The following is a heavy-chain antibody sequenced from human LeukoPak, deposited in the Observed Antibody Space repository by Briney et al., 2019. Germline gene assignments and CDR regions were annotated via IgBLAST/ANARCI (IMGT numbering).Heavy chain of an antibody. CDR1: GFPLSDTAVG. Sequence: ESGPTLVNPTQTLTLTCTFSGFPLSDTAVGVHWVRRPPGKALEWLALVYWNDDNKYSPSLRSRLTVTKDSSKNQVVLTMTNMDPVDTATYYCTHSSGWTTDFWGQGILVTVSS. J-gene: IGHJ4*02. V-gene: IGHV2-5*01. CDR2: VYWNDDN. D-gene: IGHD6-19*01. CDR3: THSSGWTTDF.